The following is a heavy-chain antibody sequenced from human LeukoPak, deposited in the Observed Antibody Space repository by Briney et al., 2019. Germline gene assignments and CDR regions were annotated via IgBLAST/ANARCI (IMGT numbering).Heavy chain of an antibody. V-gene: IGHV5-51*01. D-gene: IGHD2-15*01. CDR1: GYSINNYW. J-gene: IGHJ4*02. CDR3: ARQVDESYYFGY. CDR2: IYPADSDI. Sequence: GESLKISCKGSGYSINNYWIGWVRQMPGKGLEWMGIIYPADSDIRYSPSFQGQVTISADKSISTAYLQWSSLKASDTAMYYCARQVDESYYFGYWGQGTLVTVSS.